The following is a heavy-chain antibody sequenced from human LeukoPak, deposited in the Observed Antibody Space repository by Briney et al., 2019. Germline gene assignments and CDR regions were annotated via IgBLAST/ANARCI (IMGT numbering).Heavy chain of an antibody. D-gene: IGHD3-22*01. Sequence: GASVKVSCKASGGTFSSYAISWVRQAPGQGLEWMGGIIPIFGTANYAQKFQGRVTITTDESTSTAYMELSSLRSEDTAVYYCARDLYYYDSSGYYSALFDPWGQGTLVTVSS. CDR3: ARDLYYYDSSGYYSALFDP. J-gene: IGHJ5*02. CDR1: GGTFSSYA. CDR2: IIPIFGTA. V-gene: IGHV1-69*05.